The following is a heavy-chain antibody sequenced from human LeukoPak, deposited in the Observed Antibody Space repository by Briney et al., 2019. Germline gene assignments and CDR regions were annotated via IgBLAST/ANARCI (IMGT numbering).Heavy chain of an antibody. CDR2: ISGSAGST. CDR1: GFTFSSYA. CDR3: AKDLPYYDFWSGYRH. D-gene: IGHD3-3*01. V-gene: IGHV3-23*01. J-gene: IGHJ4*02. Sequence: GGSLRLSCAASGFTFSSYAMSWVRQAPGKGMEWVSAISGSAGSTYYADSVKGRFSISRDNSKNTLYLQMTSLRAEDTAVYYCAKDLPYYDFWSGYRHWGQGTLVTVSS.